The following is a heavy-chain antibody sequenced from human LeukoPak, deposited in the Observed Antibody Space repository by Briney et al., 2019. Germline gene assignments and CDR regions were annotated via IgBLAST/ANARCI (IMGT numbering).Heavy chain of an antibody. D-gene: IGHD6-13*01. J-gene: IGHJ4*02. CDR3: ARGLDGSSWYGAIDY. CDR2: IWYDGSNK. Sequence: GGSLRLSCAASGFTFSSYGMHGVRQALGKGLEGVAVIWYDGSNKYCADSVKGRFTISRDNSKNTLYLQMNSLRAEDTAVYYCARGLDGSSWYGAIDYWGQGTLVTVSS. CDR1: GFTFSSYG. V-gene: IGHV3-33*01.